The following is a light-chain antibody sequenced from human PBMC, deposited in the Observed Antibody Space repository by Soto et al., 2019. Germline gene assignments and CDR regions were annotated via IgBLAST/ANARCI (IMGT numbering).Light chain of an antibody. CDR2: GAS. CDR1: QSVSSSY. Sequence: EIVLTQSPGTLSLSPGERATLSCRASQSVSSSYLAWYQQKPGQAPRLLIYGASSRATGIPDRFSGSGSGTDFTLTISRLEPEDFAVYYCQQYGSSPGTFGPGTKVHIK. J-gene: IGKJ3*01. V-gene: IGKV3-20*01. CDR3: QQYGSSPGT.